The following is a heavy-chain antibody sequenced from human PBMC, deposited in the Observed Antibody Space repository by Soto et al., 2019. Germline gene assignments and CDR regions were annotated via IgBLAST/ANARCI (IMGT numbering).Heavy chain of an antibody. Sequence: ASVKVSCKASGGTFSSYAISWVRQAPGQGLEWMGGIIPIFGTANYAQKFQGRVTITADESTSTAYMELSSLRSEDTAVYYCASLQKLRFLEWSHPGMSGMDVWGQGTTVPVSS. V-gene: IGHV1-69*13. CDR2: IIPIFGTA. CDR1: GGTFSSYA. J-gene: IGHJ6*02. CDR3: ASLQKLRFLEWSHPGMSGMDV. D-gene: IGHD3-3*01.